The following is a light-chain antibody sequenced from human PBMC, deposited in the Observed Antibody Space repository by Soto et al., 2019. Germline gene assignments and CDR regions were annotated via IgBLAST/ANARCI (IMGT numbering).Light chain of an antibody. V-gene: IGKV3-20*01. CDR2: GTS. J-gene: IGKJ4*01. CDR1: QSVRSSY. CDR3: QQYGSSPPIS. Sequence: EIVLTQSPGTLSLSPGERATLSCRASQSVRSSYLAWYQQKPGQAPRLLIYGTSSKATGIPDRLSGSGSGTDFSLTISRLEPEDFAVYYFQQYGSSPPISFGGGTKVEIK.